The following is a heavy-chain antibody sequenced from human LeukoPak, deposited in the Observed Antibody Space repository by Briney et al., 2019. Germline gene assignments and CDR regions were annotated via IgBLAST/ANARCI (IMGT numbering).Heavy chain of an antibody. Sequence: GGSLRLSCAASGFTFSDFWMTWARQAPGKGLEWVANIKQDGSEKYYVDSVRGRFTISRDNAKNSLYLQMNSLRVEDTAVYYCARRGWFGELFPANYWGQGTLVTVSS. CDR3: ARRGWFGELFPANY. CDR1: GFTFSDFW. V-gene: IGHV3-7*01. J-gene: IGHJ4*02. CDR2: IKQDGSEK. D-gene: IGHD3-10*01.